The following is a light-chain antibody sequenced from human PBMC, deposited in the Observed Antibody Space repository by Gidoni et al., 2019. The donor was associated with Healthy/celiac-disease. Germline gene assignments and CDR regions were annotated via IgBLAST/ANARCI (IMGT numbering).Light chain of an antibody. J-gene: IGKJ1*01. CDR3: QQSYSTPRGT. CDR1: QSMSSY. V-gene: IGKV1-39*01. CDR2: AAS. Sequence: DIQMTQSPSSLSASVGDRVTITSRASQSMSSYLNWYQQKPGKAPKLLIYAASSLQSGVPSRFSGSGSGTDFTLTISSLQPEDFATYYCQQSYSTPRGTFGQGTKVEIK.